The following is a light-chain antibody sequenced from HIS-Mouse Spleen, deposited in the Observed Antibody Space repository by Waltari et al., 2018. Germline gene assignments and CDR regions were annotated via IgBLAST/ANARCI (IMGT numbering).Light chain of an antibody. CDR3: AAWDDSLSGPWV. Sequence: QSVLTQPPSASGTPGQRVTISCSGSSSHIGINDVYLYQQLPGTAPKLLIYRNNQRSSGVPDRFYGSKYGTSASLAISGLRSEDEADYYCAAWDDSLSGPWVFGGGTKLTVL. CDR1: SSHIGIND. CDR2: RNN. V-gene: IGLV1-47*01. J-gene: IGLJ3*02.